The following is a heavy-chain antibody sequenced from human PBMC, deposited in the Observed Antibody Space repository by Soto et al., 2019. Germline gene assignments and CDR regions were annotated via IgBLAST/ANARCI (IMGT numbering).Heavy chain of an antibody. Sequence: GGSLRLSCAASGFTFSSYAMHWVRQAPGKGLEWVAVISYDGSNKYYADSVKGRFTISRDNSKNTLYLQMNSLRAEDTAVYYCARDHYSSLDYWGQGTLVSVSS. J-gene: IGHJ4*02. CDR1: GFTFSSYA. CDR3: ARDHYSSLDY. V-gene: IGHV3-30-3*01. CDR2: ISYDGSNK. D-gene: IGHD6-19*01.